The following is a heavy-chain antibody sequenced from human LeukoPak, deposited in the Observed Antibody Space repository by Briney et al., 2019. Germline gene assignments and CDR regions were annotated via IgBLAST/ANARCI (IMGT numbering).Heavy chain of an antibody. D-gene: IGHD2-2*01. Sequence: SETLSLTCTVSGGSISSGGYYWSWIRQHPGKGLEWIGYIYYSGSTYYNPSLKSRVTISVDTSKNQFSLKLSSVTAADTAVYYCARATSRVVVPAVFDYWGQGPLVTVSS. CDR1: GGSISSGGYY. V-gene: IGHV4-31*03. CDR2: IYYSGST. CDR3: ARATSRVVVPAVFDY. J-gene: IGHJ4*02.